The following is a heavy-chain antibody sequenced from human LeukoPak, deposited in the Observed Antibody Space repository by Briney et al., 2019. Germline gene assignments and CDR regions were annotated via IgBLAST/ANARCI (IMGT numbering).Heavy chain of an antibody. CDR2: ISSGGDT. V-gene: IGHV3-23*01. J-gene: IGHJ4*02. Sequence: PGGSLRLSCAASGFTFSDYAMSWVRQAPGKGLEWVSAISSGGDTYNAESVKGRFTISTDNSKNTLSLQMSSLRAEDAAVYYGTKRGCSSTTCYSNCWGQGTLVTVAS. D-gene: IGHD2-2*01. CDR1: GFTFSDYA. CDR3: TKRGCSSTTCYSNC.